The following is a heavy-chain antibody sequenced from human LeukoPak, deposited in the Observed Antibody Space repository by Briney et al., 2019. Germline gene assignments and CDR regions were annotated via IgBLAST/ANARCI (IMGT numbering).Heavy chain of an antibody. D-gene: IGHD3-10*01. CDR2: IYYSGST. CDR3: AREGPVGYYGSGSYYNWMYYYYYYMDV. CDR1: GGSISSSSYY. Sequence: PSETLSLTCTVSGGSISSSSYYWGWIRQPPGKGLEWIGSIYYSGSTYYNPSLKSRVTISVDTSKNQFSLKLSSVTAADTAVYYCAREGPVGYYGSGSYYNWMYYYYYYMDVWGKGTTVTVSS. V-gene: IGHV4-39*07. J-gene: IGHJ6*03.